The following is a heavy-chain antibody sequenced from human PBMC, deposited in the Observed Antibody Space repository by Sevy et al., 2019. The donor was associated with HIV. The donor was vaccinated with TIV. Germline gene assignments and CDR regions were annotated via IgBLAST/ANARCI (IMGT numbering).Heavy chain of an antibody. CDR1: GFTFSSYG. D-gene: IGHD2-21*02. CDR3: AGESSIVVVTAHHSGSYGMDV. Sequence: GGSLRLSCAASGFTFSSYGMHWVRQAPGKGLEWVAVIWYDGSTKYYADSVKGRFTISRDNSKNTLYLQMNSLRAEDTAVYYCAGESSIVVVTAHHSGSYGMDVWGQGTTVTVSS. J-gene: IGHJ6*02. CDR2: IWYDGSTK. V-gene: IGHV3-33*08.